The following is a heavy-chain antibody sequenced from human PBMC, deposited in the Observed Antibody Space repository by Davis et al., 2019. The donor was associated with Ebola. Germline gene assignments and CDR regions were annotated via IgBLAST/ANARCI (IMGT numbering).Heavy chain of an antibody. J-gene: IGHJ4*02. Sequence: SGPTLVKPTQTLTLTCPFSGFSLSTSGMCVSWIRQPPGKALEWLARIDWDDDKYYSTSLRTRLTISRDTSKNQVVLTMTNMDPADTATYFCARLNYDILTGYRLDYWGQGTLVSVSS. D-gene: IGHD3-9*01. CDR1: GFSLSTSGMC. CDR2: IDWDDDK. V-gene: IGHV2-70*11. CDR3: ARLNYDILTGYRLDY.